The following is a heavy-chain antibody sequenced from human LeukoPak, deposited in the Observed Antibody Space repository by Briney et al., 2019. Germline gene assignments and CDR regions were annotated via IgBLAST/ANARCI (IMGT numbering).Heavy chain of an antibody. CDR2: ISYDGSNK. Sequence: GSLRLSCAASGFTFSSYGMHRVRQAPGKGLEWVAVISYDGSNKYYADSVKGRFTISRDNSKNTLYLQMNSLRAEDTAVYYCAKALRYFDWLITPLDYWGQGTLVTVSS. CDR3: AKALRYFDWLITPLDY. J-gene: IGHJ4*02. D-gene: IGHD3-9*01. CDR1: GFTFSSYG. V-gene: IGHV3-30*18.